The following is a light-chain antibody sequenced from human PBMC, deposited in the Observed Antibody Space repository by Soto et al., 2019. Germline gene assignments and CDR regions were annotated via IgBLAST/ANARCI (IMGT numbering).Light chain of an antibody. CDR1: SRDVGGYNY. Sequence: QSVLTQPRSVSESPGQSVTISCTGTSRDVGGYNYVSWYQQHPGKAPKFMIYDVSKRPSGVPDRFSGSKSGNTASLTISGLHADDEADYYCCSYAGSYKGYVFGTGTKVTVL. J-gene: IGLJ1*01. CDR2: DVS. V-gene: IGLV2-11*01. CDR3: CSYAGSYKGYV.